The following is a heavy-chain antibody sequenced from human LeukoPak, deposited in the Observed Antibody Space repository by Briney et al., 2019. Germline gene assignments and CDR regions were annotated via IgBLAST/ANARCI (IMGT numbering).Heavy chain of an antibody. V-gene: IGHV3-23*01. CDR3: AKDLSCAFDY. CDR2: LSANGGKT. Sequence: PGGSLRLSCAASGFAFSTYAMSWVRQGPGKGLEWVSALSANGGKTYYADSVKGRFTISRDNSKNTLYLQMNSLRVEDTAVYYCAKDLSCAFDYWGQGTLVTVSS. CDR1: GFAFSTYA. D-gene: IGHD2-21*01. J-gene: IGHJ4*02.